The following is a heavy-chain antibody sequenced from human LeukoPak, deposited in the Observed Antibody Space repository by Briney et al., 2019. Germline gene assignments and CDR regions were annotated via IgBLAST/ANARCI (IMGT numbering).Heavy chain of an antibody. J-gene: IGHJ5*02. CDR2: IYHSGST. Sequence: KPSETLSLTCAVSGYSISSGYYWGWIRQPPGKGLEWIGSIYHSGSTNYNPSLKSRVTISVDTSKNQFSLKLSSVTAADTAVYYCARGSIAAAGTGVWFDPWGQGTLVTVSS. CDR1: GYSISSGYY. D-gene: IGHD6-13*01. V-gene: IGHV4-38-2*01. CDR3: ARGSIAAAGTGVWFDP.